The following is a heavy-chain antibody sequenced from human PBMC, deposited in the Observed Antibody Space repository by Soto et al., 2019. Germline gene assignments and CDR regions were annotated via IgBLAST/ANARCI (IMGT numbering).Heavy chain of an antibody. J-gene: IGHJ4*02. CDR3: ARDPVAYCGGDCRTFDY. V-gene: IGHV3-30-3*01. CDR1: GFTFSSYA. Sequence: QVQLVESGGGVVQPGRSLRLSCAASGFTFSSYAMHWVRQAPGKGLEWVAVISYDGSNKYYADSVKGRFTISRDKSKNTLYLQMNSLRAEVTAVYYCARDPVAYCGGDCRTFDYWGQGTLVTVSS. CDR2: ISYDGSNK. D-gene: IGHD2-21*02.